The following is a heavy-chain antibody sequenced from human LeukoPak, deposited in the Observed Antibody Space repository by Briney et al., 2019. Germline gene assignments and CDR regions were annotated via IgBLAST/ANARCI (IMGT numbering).Heavy chain of an antibody. V-gene: IGHV3-21*01. Sequence: GGSLRLSCAASGFTFSSYSMNWVRQAPGKGLEWVSSISSSSSYIYYADSVKGRFTISRDNAKNSLYLQMNSLRAEDTTVYYCARDPWAAAAVLYYFDYWGQGTLVTVSS. CDR1: GFTFSSYS. D-gene: IGHD6-13*01. J-gene: IGHJ4*02. CDR3: ARDPWAAAAVLYYFDY. CDR2: ISSSSSYI.